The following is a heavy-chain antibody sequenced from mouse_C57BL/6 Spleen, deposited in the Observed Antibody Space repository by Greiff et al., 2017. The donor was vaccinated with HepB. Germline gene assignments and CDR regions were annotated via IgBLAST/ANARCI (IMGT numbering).Heavy chain of an antibody. D-gene: IGHD1-1*01. CDR3: AYYGSSYDYAMDY. CDR2: INPSSGYT. Sequence: VQLQQPGAELARPGASVKMSCKASGYTFTSYTMHWVKQRPGQGLEWIGYINPSSGYTKYNQKFKDKATLTADKSSSTAYMQLSSLTSEDSAVYYCAYYGSSYDYAMDYWGQGTSVTVSS. J-gene: IGHJ4*01. V-gene: IGHV1-4*01. CDR1: GYTFTSYT.